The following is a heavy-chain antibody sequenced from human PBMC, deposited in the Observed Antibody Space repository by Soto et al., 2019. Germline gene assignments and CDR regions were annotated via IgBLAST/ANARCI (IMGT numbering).Heavy chain of an antibody. Sequence: VLLVESGGGLVQPGGSLKLSCAASGFVFKDSSIHWVRQASGNGLEWVGRIRDRAYSYATAYAASVKGRFTISRDDSSNTAYLQMNSLKTEYTAIYYGTRLISAAQDYWGQVTLGTVSS. CDR2: IRDRAYSYAT. J-gene: IGHJ4*02. CDR1: GFVFKDSS. CDR3: TRLISAAQDY. D-gene: IGHD3-10*01. V-gene: IGHV3-73*01.